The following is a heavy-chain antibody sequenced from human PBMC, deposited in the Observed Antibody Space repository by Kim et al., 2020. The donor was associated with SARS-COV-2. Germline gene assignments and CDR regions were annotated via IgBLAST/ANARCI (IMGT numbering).Heavy chain of an antibody. CDR3: ARHFQGGYSHPYYYYGMDV. CDR2: IDPSDSYT. Sequence: GESLKISCKGSGYSFTSYWISWVRQMPGKGLEWMGRIDPSDSYTNYSPSFQGHVTISADKSISTAYLQWSSLKASDTAMYYCARHFQGGYSHPYYYYGMDVWGQGTTVTVSS. V-gene: IGHV5-10-1*01. D-gene: IGHD5-12*01. J-gene: IGHJ6*02. CDR1: GYSFTSYW.